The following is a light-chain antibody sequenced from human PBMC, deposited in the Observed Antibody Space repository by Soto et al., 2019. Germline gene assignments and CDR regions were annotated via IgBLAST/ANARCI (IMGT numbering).Light chain of an antibody. J-gene: IGKJ2*01. Sequence: DIVMTQSPASLAVSLGERATINCKSSQSVLYSSNNKNYLAWYQQKPGHPPKLLIYWASTRESGVPDRFSGSGSRTEFPLTISSLQAEDVAVYYCHQYYSTPYTFGEGTKLEIK. CDR1: QSVLYSSNNKNY. V-gene: IGKV4-1*01. CDR2: WAS. CDR3: HQYYSTPYT.